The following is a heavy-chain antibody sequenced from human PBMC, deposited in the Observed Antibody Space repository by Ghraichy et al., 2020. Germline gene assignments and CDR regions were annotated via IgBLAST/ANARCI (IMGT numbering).Heavy chain of an antibody. D-gene: IGHD6-13*01. Sequence: SQTLSLTCTVSGGSISSTSYYWGWIRQPPGKGLEWIGTIYYTGSAYSNPSLKSRVSISVDTSKNQFSLKLSSVTAADTAVYYCATPTVAGTDDFDFWGQGTLVTVSS. CDR3: ATPTVAGTDDFDF. CDR2: IYYTGSA. CDR1: GGSISSTSYY. J-gene: IGHJ4*02. V-gene: IGHV4-39*01.